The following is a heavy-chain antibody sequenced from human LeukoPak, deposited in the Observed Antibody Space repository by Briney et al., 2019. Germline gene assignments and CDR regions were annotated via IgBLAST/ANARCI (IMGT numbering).Heavy chain of an antibody. V-gene: IGHV1-18*01. CDR3: ARDFRKDDSSAYYYIGWFDP. CDR2: ISACDGNT. CDR1: GYTFTNYG. Sequence: GASVKVSCTASGYTFTNYGISWVRQAPGQGLEWMGRISACDGNTKHAPTLQGRVTITTDTSTSTAYMELRSLRSDEKAVYYCARDFRKDDSSAYYYIGWFDPWGQGAPVTVSS. J-gene: IGHJ5*02. D-gene: IGHD3-22*01.